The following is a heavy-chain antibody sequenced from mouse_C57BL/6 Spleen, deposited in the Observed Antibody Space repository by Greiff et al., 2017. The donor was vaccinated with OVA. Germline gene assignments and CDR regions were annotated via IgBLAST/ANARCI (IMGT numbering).Heavy chain of an antibody. CDR1: GFSFTSYA. J-gene: IGHJ3*01. CDR2: IWTGGGT. CDR3: AGASCAY. Sequence: QVQLQQSGPGLVAPSQSLSISCTVSGFSFTSYAISWVRQPPGKGLEWLGVIWTGGGTNYYSALKSRLSISKDNSKSQVFLKRNSLQTDDTARYYCAGASCAYWGQGTLVTVSA. V-gene: IGHV2-9-1*01.